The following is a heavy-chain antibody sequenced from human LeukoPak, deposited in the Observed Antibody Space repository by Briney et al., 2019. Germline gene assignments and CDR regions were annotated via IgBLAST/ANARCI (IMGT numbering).Heavy chain of an antibody. V-gene: IGHV1-18*01. CDR2: ISAYNGNT. CDR1: GGTFSSYA. D-gene: IGHD1-7*01. Sequence: ASVKVSCKASGGTFSSYAISWVRQAPGQGLEWMGWISAYNGNTNYAQKLQGRVTMTTDTSTSTAYMELRSLRSDDTAVYYCARLELSDDAFDIWGQGTMVTVSS. CDR3: ARLELSDDAFDI. J-gene: IGHJ3*02.